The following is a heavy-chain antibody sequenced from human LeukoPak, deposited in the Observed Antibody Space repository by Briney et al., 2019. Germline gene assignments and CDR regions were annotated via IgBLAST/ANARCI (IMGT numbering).Heavy chain of an antibody. CDR3: ARLASSSWPLYYYYGMDV. Sequence: ASVKVSCTASGYTFTSYDINWVRQATGQGLEWMGWMNPNNGNTGYAQKFQGRVTMTRSTSISTAYMELSSLRSEDTAVYYCARLASSSWPLYYYYGMDVWGQGTTATVSS. CDR1: GYTFTSYD. CDR2: MNPNNGNT. D-gene: IGHD6-13*01. J-gene: IGHJ6*02. V-gene: IGHV1-8*01.